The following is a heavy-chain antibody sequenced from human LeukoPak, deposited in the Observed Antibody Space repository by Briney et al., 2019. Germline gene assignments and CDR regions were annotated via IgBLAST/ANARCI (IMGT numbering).Heavy chain of an antibody. D-gene: IGHD3-3*01. CDR1: GGSFSSGSYY. V-gene: IGHV4-30-4*08. Sequence: SETLSLTCTVSGGSFSSGSYYWSWIRQPPGKGLEWIGYIYYSGSTYYNPSLKSRVTISVDTSKNQFSLKLSSVTAADTAVYYCARTYYDFWSGYRNEYFQHWGQGTLVTVSS. CDR3: ARTYYDFWSGYRNEYFQH. J-gene: IGHJ1*01. CDR2: IYYSGST.